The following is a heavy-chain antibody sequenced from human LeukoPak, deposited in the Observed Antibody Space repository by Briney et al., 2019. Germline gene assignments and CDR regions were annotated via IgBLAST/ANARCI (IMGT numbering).Heavy chain of an antibody. Sequence: PGGSLRLSCAASGFTFSSYAMHWVRQAPGKGLEWVAVISCDGSNKYYADSVKGRFTISRDNSKNTLYLQMNSLRAEDTAVYYCARDRVAGVFDYWGQGTLVTVSS. CDR1: GFTFSSYA. V-gene: IGHV3-30-3*01. J-gene: IGHJ4*02. CDR3: ARDRVAGVFDY. CDR2: ISCDGSNK. D-gene: IGHD6-19*01.